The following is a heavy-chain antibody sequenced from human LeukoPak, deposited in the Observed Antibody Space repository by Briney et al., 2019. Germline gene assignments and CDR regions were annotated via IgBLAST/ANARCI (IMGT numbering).Heavy chain of an antibody. D-gene: IGHD3-10*01. J-gene: IGHJ4*02. CDR1: GGSISSGGYY. CDR3: ARGVMTRPPPTIGLGSGSYSRIPYDY. CDR2: INHSGST. V-gene: IGHV4-39*07. Sequence: PSETLSLTCTVSGGSISSGGYYWSWIRQPPGKGLERIGEINHSGSTNYNPSLKRRVTISVDTSKNQFSLRLSSVTAADTAVYYCARGVMTRPPPTIGLGSGSYSRIPYDYWGQGTLVTVSS.